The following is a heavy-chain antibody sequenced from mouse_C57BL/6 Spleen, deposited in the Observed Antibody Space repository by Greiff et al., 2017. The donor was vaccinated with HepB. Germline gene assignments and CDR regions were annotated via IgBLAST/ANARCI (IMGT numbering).Heavy chain of an antibody. CDR3: ARTIYYDYDGAMDY. D-gene: IGHD2-4*01. CDR1: GFSFTSYA. CDR2: IWTGGGT. J-gene: IGHJ4*01. V-gene: IGHV2-9-1*01. Sequence: QVQLKESGPGLVAPSQSLSITCTVSGFSFTSYAISWVRQPPGKGLEWLGVIWTGGGTNYNSALKSRLSISKDNSKSQVFLKMNSLQTDDTARYYCARTIYYDYDGAMDYWGQGTSVTVSS.